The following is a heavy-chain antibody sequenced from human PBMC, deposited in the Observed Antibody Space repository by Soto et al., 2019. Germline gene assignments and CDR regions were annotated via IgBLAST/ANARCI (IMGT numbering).Heavy chain of an antibody. CDR2: IFSNDEK. J-gene: IGHJ5*02. CDR3: ASTYSTSWYGFYP. CDR1: GFSLSNAGLG. D-gene: IGHD6-13*01. V-gene: IGHV2-26*04. Sequence: QVTVKESGPVLVKPTETLTLTCTVSGFSLSNAGLGVSWIRQPPGKALEWLAHIFSNDEKSYSTSLKSRLTISKDTSKSQVVLTMTNMDPVDTATYYCASTYSTSWYGFYPWGQGTLVTVSS.